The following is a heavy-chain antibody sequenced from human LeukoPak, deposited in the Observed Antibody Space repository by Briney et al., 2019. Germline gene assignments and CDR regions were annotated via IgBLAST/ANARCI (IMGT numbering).Heavy chain of an antibody. V-gene: IGHV1-69*04. CDR3: ARDPRGSGSYYSPTDY. CDR2: IIPILGIA. Sequence: APVKVSCKASGGTFSSYAISWVRQAPGQGLEWMGRIIPILGIANYAQKFQGRVTITADKSTSTAYMELSSLRSEDTAVYYCARDPRGSGSYYSPTDYWGQGTLVTVSS. D-gene: IGHD3-10*01. J-gene: IGHJ4*02. CDR1: GGTFSSYA.